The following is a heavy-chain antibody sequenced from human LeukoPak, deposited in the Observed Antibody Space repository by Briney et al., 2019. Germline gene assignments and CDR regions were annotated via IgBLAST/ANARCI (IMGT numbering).Heavy chain of an antibody. CDR3: AREMRFWESESYDAFDI. Sequence: ASVKVSCEASGYTFTSYGISWVRQAPGQGLEWMGWISAYNGNTNYAQKFQGRVTMTRDMSTSTVYMELSSLRSEDTAVYYCAREMRFWESESYDAFDIWGQGTMVTVSS. V-gene: IGHV1-18*01. CDR1: GYTFTSYG. J-gene: IGHJ3*02. CDR2: ISAYNGNT. D-gene: IGHD3-10*01.